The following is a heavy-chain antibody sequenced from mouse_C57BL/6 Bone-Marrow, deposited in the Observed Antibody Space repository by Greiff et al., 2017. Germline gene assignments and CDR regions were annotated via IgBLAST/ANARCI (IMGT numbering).Heavy chain of an antibody. Sequence: QVQLQQSGAELVRPGTSVKVSCKASGYAFTNYLIECVKQRPGQGLEWIGVINPGSGGTNYNEKFKGKATLTADKSSSTAYMQLSRLTSEDSAVYFCARGGGNFYFDYWGQGTTLTVSS. J-gene: IGHJ2*01. V-gene: IGHV1-54*01. D-gene: IGHD2-1*01. CDR3: ARGGGNFYFDY. CDR2: INPGSGGT. CDR1: GYAFTNYL.